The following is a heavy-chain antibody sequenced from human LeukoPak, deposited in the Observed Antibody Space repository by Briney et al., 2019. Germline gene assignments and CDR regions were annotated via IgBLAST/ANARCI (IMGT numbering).Heavy chain of an antibody. D-gene: IGHD3-10*01. J-gene: IGHJ4*02. CDR2: FNPSGGST. V-gene: IGHV1-46*01. CDR3: ARDFYGSGRHPDY. CDR1: GYTFTSYY. Sequence: ASVKVSCKASGYTFTSYYMHWVRQAPGQGLEWMGIFNPSGGSTSYAQNFQGRVTMTRDMSTSTVYMELSSLRSEDTAVYYCARDFYGSGRHPDYWGQGTLVTVSS.